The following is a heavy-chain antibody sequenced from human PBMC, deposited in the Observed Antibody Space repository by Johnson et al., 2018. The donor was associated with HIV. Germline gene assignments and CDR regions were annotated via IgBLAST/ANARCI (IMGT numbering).Heavy chain of an antibody. CDR2: ISYDGSNK. D-gene: IGHD1-26*01. CDR3: ARDRARGWERLGAFDI. J-gene: IGHJ3*02. Sequence: VQLVESGGGVVQPGRSLRLSCAASGFTFSSYGMHWVRQAPGKGLEWVAVISYDGSNKYYADSVKGRFTISRDNAKNSLYLQMNSLRAEDTALYYCARDRARGWERLGAFDIWGQGTMVTVSS. V-gene: IGHV3-30*03. CDR1: GFTFSSYG.